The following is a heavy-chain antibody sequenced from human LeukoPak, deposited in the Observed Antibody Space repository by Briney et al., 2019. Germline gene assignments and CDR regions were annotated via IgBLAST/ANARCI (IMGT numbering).Heavy chain of an antibody. Sequence: GGSLRLSCAASGFTFSSYSMNWVRQAPGKGLEWVSSISSSSSYIYYADSVKGRFTISRGNAKNSLYLQMNSLRAEDTAVYYCARDKDVWGSYRYPYYFDYWGQGTLVTVSS. V-gene: IGHV3-21*01. D-gene: IGHD3-16*02. CDR1: GFTFSSYS. CDR3: ARDKDVWGSYRYPYYFDY. J-gene: IGHJ4*02. CDR2: ISSSSSYI.